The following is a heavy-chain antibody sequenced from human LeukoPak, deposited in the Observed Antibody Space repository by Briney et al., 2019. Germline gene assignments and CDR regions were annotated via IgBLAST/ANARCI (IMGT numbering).Heavy chain of an antibody. D-gene: IGHD4-23*01. J-gene: IGHJ4*02. CDR3: ARSTVVTRYGDY. V-gene: IGHV1-18*01. CDR2: ISAYNGNT. Sequence: VASVKVSCKASGYTFTSYDIIWVRQAPGQGLEWMGWISAYNGNTNYAQKLQGRVTMTTASSTSTVYMELRSLRSDDTAVYYCARSTVVTRYGDYWGQGTLVTVSS. CDR1: GYTFTSYD.